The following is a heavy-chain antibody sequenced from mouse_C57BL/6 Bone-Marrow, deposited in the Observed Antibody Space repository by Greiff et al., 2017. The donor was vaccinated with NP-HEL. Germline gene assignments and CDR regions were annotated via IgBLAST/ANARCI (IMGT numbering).Heavy chain of an antibody. CDR3: ARRSNRWYFDV. J-gene: IGHJ1*03. Sequence: VQLQQSGAELARPGASVKMSCKASGYTFTSYTMHWVKQRPGQGLEWIGYINPSSGYTKYNQKFKDKATLTADKSSSTAYMQLSSLTSEDSAVYYCARRSNRWYFDVWGTGTTVTVSS. V-gene: IGHV1-4*01. CDR2: INPSSGYT. CDR1: GYTFTSYT. D-gene: IGHD2-5*01.